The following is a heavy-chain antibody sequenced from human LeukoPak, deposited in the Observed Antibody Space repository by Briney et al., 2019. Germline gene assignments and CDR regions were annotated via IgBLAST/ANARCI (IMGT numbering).Heavy chain of an antibody. J-gene: IGHJ1*01. V-gene: IGHV1-8*01. D-gene: IGHD3-22*01. CDR3: SRGLRDSSGREYFQH. CDR2: MNPNSGNT. CDR1: GYTFTSYD. Sequence: ASVTVSFTSSGYTFTSYDISWVRQAAVQGLEWMGWMNPNSGNTGYAQKFKGRVTMTGNTSISTAYMELSSLRSEDTAVYYCSRGLRDSSGREYFQHWGQGTLVTVSS.